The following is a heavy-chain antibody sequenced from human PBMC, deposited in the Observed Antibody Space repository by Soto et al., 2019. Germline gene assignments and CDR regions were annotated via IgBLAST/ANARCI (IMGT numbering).Heavy chain of an antibody. D-gene: IGHD7-27*01. CDR2: ITGSGANT. CDR3: ARDPGQ. Sequence: PGGSLRLACAASGFTFSTSVLNWVRQAPGKGLEWLSAITGSGANTYYADSVEGRFTISRDNSKNTLYLQMNNLRAGDTAVYYCARDPGQWGQGT. J-gene: IGHJ4*02. CDR1: GFTFSTSV. V-gene: IGHV3-23*01.